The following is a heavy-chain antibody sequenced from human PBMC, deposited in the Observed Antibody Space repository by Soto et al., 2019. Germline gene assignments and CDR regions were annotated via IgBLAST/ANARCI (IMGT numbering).Heavy chain of an antibody. Sequence: PGESLKISCRGSGYNFADYWLGWVRQMPGEGLEWMGIVYPGGSDTRYSPSFQGQVTISADKSITTAYLQWSSLKASDTAIYYCATTRFHCDTNPCPYYWRQGTPVTVSS. CDR3: ATTRFHCDTNPCPYY. CDR1: GYNFADYW. V-gene: IGHV5-51*01. CDR2: VYPGGSDT. J-gene: IGHJ4*02. D-gene: IGHD2-21*01.